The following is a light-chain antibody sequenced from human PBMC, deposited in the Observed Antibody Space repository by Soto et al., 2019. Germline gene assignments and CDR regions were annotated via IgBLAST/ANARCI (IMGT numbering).Light chain of an antibody. V-gene: IGKV3D-15*01. CDR3: QQYNNWPPIT. CDR2: DAS. CDR1: RVVSQSVTTN. J-gene: IGKJ5*01. Sequence: EIVMMQFPATLSVSPGERVTLSCRASRVVSQSVTTNLAWYQQKPGQAPRLLIFDASARAVDIPGRFSGSGSGTEFTLTISSLQSEDFAVYYCQQYNNWPPITFGQGTRLEIK.